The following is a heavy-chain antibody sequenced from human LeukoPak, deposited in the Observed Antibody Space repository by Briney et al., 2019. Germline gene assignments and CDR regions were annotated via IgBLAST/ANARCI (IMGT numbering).Heavy chain of an antibody. D-gene: IGHD3-16*01. Sequence: GGSLRLSCAASGFTFSNFGMHWVRQAPGKGLEWVAVISYDGSNKYYADSVKGRFTISRDKSKNTLYLQMNSLRAEDTAVYYCAKRITGYYYMDVWGKGTTVTVSS. V-gene: IGHV3-33*05. CDR2: ISYDGSNK. CDR1: GFTFSNFG. CDR3: AKRITGYYYMDV. J-gene: IGHJ6*03.